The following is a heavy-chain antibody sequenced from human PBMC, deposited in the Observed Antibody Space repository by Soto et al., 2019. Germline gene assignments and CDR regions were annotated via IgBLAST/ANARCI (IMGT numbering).Heavy chain of an antibody. CDR1: GASISSGGYY. J-gene: IGHJ4*02. D-gene: IGHD5-18*01. CDR3: ARGGGTQPWSNFDE. Sequence: QVRLHESGPGLVKPSQTLSLTCTVSGASISSGGYYWSWIRQNPGKGLEWIGYIYYTGTTYYNPSLARRVTISLDTSENQFSLKLSSVTAADTAVYYCARGGGTQPWSNFDEWGQGTLVTVSS. CDR2: IYYTGTT. V-gene: IGHV4-31*03.